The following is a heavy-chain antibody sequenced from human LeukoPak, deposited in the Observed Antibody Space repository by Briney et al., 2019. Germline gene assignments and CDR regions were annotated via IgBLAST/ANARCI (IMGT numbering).Heavy chain of an antibody. CDR2: IKQSERT. J-gene: IGHJ4*02. Sequence: SETLSLTCAVYGGSLSGYYWTWIRQPPGKGLEWIGEIKQSERTNYNPSLKSRVTISIDTSKNQFSIKLTSVTAADTAVYYCAREGLKNVHNPLGYWGQGTLVTVPS. V-gene: IGHV4-34*01. CDR1: GGSLSGYY. CDR3: AREGLKNVHNPLGY. D-gene: IGHD5-24*01.